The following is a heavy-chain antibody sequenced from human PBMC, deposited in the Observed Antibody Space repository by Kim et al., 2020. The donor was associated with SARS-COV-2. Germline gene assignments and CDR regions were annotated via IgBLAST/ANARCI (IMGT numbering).Heavy chain of an antibody. CDR2: IIPIFGTA. D-gene: IGHD3-10*01. V-gene: IGHV1-69*13. Sequence: SVKVSCKASGGTFSSYAISWVRQAPGQGLEWMGGIIPIFGTANYAQKFQGRVTITADESTSTAYMELSSLRSEDTAVYYCARVVYYGSGRNFDYWGQGTLVTVSS. CDR3: ARVVYYGSGRNFDY. CDR1: GGTFSSYA. J-gene: IGHJ4*02.